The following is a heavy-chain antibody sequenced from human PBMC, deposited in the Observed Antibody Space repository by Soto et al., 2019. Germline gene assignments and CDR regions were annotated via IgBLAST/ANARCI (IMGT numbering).Heavy chain of an antibody. J-gene: IGHJ3*02. Sequence: QVQLQQWGAGLLKPSETLSLTCAVHGGSFSDHYWSWTRQSPGKGLEWIGEINHSGSTNYSPSLKSRVTMSVDTSKNQFSLKLTSVTAADTAVYYCARVHSGSDAFDIWGQGTMVTVSS. CDR3: ARVHSGSDAFDI. V-gene: IGHV4-34*01. CDR2: INHSGST. CDR1: GGSFSDHY. D-gene: IGHD3-22*01.